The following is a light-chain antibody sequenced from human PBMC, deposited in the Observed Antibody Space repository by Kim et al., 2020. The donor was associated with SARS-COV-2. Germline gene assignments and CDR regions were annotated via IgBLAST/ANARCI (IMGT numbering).Light chain of an antibody. CDR2: LNSDGSH. CDR3: QIWGTGIG. Sequence: QPVLTQSPSASASLGDSVKLTCTLSSGHSSYAIAWHQQQPEKGPRYLMKLNSDGSHSKGDGNPDRFSGSSSGAERYLTIASLQSEDEAVYYCQIWGTGIGFGGGTKLTVL. J-gene: IGLJ3*02. CDR1: SGHSSYA. V-gene: IGLV4-69*01.